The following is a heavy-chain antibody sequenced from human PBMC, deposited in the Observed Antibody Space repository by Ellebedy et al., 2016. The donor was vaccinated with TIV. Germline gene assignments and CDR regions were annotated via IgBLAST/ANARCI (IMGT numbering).Heavy chain of an antibody. CDR2: IRPDGSEK. CDR1: GFIFSDYW. D-gene: IGHD3-10*01. CDR3: ARQGKYFYGSGSET. Sequence: GGSLRLXCTASGFIFSDYWMNWVRQAPGKGLEWVANIRPDGSEKSYVDSVKGRFTISRDNTKDSLYLQMNSLRAEDTAFYYCARQGKYFYGSGSETWGQGTLVTVSS. J-gene: IGHJ5*02. V-gene: IGHV3-7*01.